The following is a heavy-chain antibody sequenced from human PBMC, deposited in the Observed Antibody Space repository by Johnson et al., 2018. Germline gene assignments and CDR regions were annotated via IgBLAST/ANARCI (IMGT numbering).Heavy chain of an antibody. J-gene: IGHJ4*02. Sequence: VQLVESGAEVKKPGSSVNVSCKASGGTFSSYGITWVRQAPGQGLEWLGEIMPLFGTPNYAQKFQGRVPINADESTSTAYMGLTSLSSEDTAVYYCAIHKDNTCWADWGQGTLLTVSS. D-gene: IGHD1-14*01. CDR2: IMPLFGTP. CDR1: GGTFSSYG. CDR3: AIHKDNTCWAD. V-gene: IGHV1-69*01.